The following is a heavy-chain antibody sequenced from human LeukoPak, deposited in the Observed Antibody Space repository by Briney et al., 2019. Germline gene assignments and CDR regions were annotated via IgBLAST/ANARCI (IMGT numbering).Heavy chain of an antibody. Sequence: SETLSLTCTVSGGSISSSSYYWGWIRQPPGKGLERIGSIYYSGSTYYNPSVKSRVTIFVDTSKNQFSLKLSSVTAADTAVYYCARGGYYGSGSFPDYWGQGTLVTVSS. CDR1: GGSISSSSYY. CDR2: IYYSGST. CDR3: ARGGYYGSGSFPDY. D-gene: IGHD3-10*01. J-gene: IGHJ4*02. V-gene: IGHV4-39*07.